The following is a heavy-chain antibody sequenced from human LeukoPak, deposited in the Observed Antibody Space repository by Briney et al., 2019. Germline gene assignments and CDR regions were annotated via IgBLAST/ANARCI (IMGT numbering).Heavy chain of an antibody. V-gene: IGHV3-74*01. Sequence: PGGSLRLSCAASGFTFSSYWMHWVRHAPGKGLVWVSRINSDGSSTSYADSVKGRFTISRDNAKNTLYLQMNSLRAEDTAVYYCARDSEMATISGHYYYYYMDVWGKGTTVTVSS. D-gene: IGHD5-24*01. CDR2: INSDGSST. CDR3: ARDSEMATISGHYYYYYMDV. J-gene: IGHJ6*03. CDR1: GFTFSSYW.